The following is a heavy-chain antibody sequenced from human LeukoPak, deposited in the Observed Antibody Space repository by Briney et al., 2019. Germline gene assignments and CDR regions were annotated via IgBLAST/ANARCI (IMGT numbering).Heavy chain of an antibody. CDR2: ISSSSSYI. Sequence: PGGSLRLSCAASGFTFSSYSMNWVRQAPGKGLEWVSSISSSSSYIYYADSVKGRFTISRDNAENSLYLQMNSLRAEDTAVYYCARGEYYDFWSGYFDYWGQGTLVTVSS. V-gene: IGHV3-21*01. D-gene: IGHD3-3*01. CDR1: GFTFSSYS. CDR3: ARGEYYDFWSGYFDY. J-gene: IGHJ4*02.